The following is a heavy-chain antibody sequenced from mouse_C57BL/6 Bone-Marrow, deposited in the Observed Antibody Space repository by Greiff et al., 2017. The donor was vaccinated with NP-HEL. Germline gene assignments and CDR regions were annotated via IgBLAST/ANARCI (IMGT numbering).Heavy chain of an antibody. CDR1: GYSITSGYY. D-gene: IGHD1-1*01. J-gene: IGHJ2*01. Sequence: VQLKESGPGLVKPSQSLSLTCSVTGYSITSGYYWNWIRQFPGNKLEWMGYISYDGSNNYNPSLKNRISITRDTSKNQFFLKLNSVTTEDTATYYCARGPYYYGSSYDYFDYWGQGTTLTVSS. CDR3: ARGPYYYGSSYDYFDY. CDR2: ISYDGSN. V-gene: IGHV3-6*01.